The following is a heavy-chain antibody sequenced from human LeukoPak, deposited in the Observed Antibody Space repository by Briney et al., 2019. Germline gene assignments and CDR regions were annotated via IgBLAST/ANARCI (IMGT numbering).Heavy chain of an antibody. V-gene: IGHV4-59*08. CDR3: ARHDSYALGSHPLDV. D-gene: IGHD3-10*01. CDR2: IHYSGTT. J-gene: IGHJ6*02. CDR1: GFTFSDYY. Sequence: GSLRLSCAASGFTFSDYYMSWIRQAPGKGLEWIAYIHYSGTTNYNPSLRSRVTISVDTSKNQFSLKVNSVTATDTAVYFCARHDSYALGSHPLDVWGQGTTVIVSS.